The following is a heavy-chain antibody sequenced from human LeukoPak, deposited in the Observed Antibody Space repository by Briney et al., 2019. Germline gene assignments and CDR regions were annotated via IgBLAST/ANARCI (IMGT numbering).Heavy chain of an antibody. Sequence: GGSLRLSCAASGFTFSSYSMNWVRQAPGKGLEWVSYISSSSSTIYYADSVKGRFTISRDNAKNSLYLQMNSLRAEDTAVYYCARDQGTRPEYNWFDPWGQGTLVTVSS. CDR3: ARDQGTRPEYNWFDP. J-gene: IGHJ5*02. V-gene: IGHV3-48*01. CDR1: GFTFSSYS. D-gene: IGHD1-14*01. CDR2: ISSSSSTI.